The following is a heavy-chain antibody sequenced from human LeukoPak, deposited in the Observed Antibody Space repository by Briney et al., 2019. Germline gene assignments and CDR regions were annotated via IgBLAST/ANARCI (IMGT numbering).Heavy chain of an antibody. CDR3: ARDQRAVTTSEFDY. Sequence: PGGSLRLSRAASGFTFSSYWMSWVRQAPGKGLEWVANIKQDGSEKYYVDSVKGRFTISRDNAKNSLYLQMNSLRAEDTAVYYCARDQRAVTTSEFDYWGQGTLVTVSS. CDR1: GFTFSSYW. J-gene: IGHJ4*02. V-gene: IGHV3-7*01. D-gene: IGHD4-17*01. CDR2: IKQDGSEK.